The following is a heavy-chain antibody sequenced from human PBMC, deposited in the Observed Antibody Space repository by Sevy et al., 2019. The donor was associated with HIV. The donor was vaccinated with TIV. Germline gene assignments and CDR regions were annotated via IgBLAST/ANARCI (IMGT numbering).Heavy chain of an antibody. D-gene: IGHD2-15*01. CDR2: INSHGSST. CDR1: GFTFSSYW. Sequence: GESLKISCAASGFTFSSYWMHWVRQAPGKGLVWVSCINSHGSSTNYADSVKGRFTISRDNAQNTLYLQMNNLRAEDTALYYCARDGYEGYCSGGSGYSYNWLDAWGQGTLVTVSS. J-gene: IGHJ5*02. CDR3: ARDGYEGYCSGGSGYSYNWLDA. V-gene: IGHV3-74*01.